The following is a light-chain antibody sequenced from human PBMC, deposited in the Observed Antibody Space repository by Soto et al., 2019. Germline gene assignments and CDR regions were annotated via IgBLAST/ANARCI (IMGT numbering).Light chain of an antibody. CDR2: GAS. J-gene: IGKJ5*01. V-gene: IGKV1D-16*01. Sequence: DIQMTQSPSSLSASVGDRVTITCRASQAISRYLVWYQQKPGKAPKPLIYGASSLPSGVPSRFSGSGFGTDFTLIISSLQPEDSATYYCQQYNHYPITFGQGTRLEIK. CDR1: QAISRY. CDR3: QQYNHYPIT.